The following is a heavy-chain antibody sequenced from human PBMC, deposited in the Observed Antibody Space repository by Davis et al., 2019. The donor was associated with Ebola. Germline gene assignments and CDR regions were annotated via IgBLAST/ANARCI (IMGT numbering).Heavy chain of an antibody. CDR2: IHYTGSI. CDR1: GGSISNNF. D-gene: IGHD6-19*01. J-gene: IGHJ6*02. V-gene: IGHV4-59*01. CDR3: AREVADEHFYYGMDV. Sequence: MPSETLSLTCTVSGGSISNNFWSWVRLAPGKGLQWLGYIHYTGSINYSPSLKSRVTISVDTSKNQFSLNLSSVTAADTAVYYCAREVADEHFYYGMDVWGQGTTVTVSS.